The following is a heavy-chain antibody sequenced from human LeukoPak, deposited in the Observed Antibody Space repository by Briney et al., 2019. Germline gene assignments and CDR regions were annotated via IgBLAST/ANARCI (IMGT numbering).Heavy chain of an antibody. CDR2: IYTSGST. D-gene: IGHD6-13*01. CDR3: ARDVVAAAGSWDY. J-gene: IGHJ4*02. CDR1: GGSISSFY. Sequence: SETLSLTCTASGGSISSFYWSWIRQPAGKGLEWIGRIYTSGSTNYNPSLKSRVTMSVDTSKNQFSLNLSSVTAADTAVYYCARDVVAAAGSWDYWGQGTLVTVSS. V-gene: IGHV4-4*07.